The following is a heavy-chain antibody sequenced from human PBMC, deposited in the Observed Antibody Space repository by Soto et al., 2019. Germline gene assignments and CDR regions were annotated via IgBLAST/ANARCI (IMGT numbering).Heavy chain of an antibody. J-gene: IGHJ6*03. CDR2: INSDGSST. V-gene: IGHV3-74*01. D-gene: IGHD3-9*01. CDR1: GFTFSSYW. CDR3: ARVKDTTVLRYFDWLLLSMDV. Sequence: GGSLRLSCAASGFTFSSYWMHWVRQAPGKGLVWVSRINSDGSSTSYADSVKGRFTISRDNAKNTLYLQMNSLRAEDTAVYYCARVKDTTVLRYFDWLLLSMDVWGKGTTVTVSS.